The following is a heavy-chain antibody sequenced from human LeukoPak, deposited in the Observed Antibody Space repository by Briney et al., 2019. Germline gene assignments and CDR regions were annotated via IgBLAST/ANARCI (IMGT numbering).Heavy chain of an antibody. Sequence: GSLRLSCAASGFTFSKYWMLWVRQAPGKGLESVSRINTDGTITTYADSVKGRFTVSRDNADNTMFLQMNSVRDEDTAVYYCATKQWLAPPPDSWGQGTPVTVSS. CDR3: ATKQWLAPPPDS. CDR2: INTDGTIT. CDR1: GFTFSKYW. J-gene: IGHJ4*02. D-gene: IGHD6-19*01. V-gene: IGHV3-74*01.